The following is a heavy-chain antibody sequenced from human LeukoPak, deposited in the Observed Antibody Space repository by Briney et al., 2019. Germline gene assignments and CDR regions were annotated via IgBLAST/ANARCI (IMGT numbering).Heavy chain of an antibody. V-gene: IGHV3-21*01. CDR1: GFTFSSYS. D-gene: IGHD3-10*01. Sequence: GGSLRLSCAASGFTFSSYSMNWVRQAPGKGLEWVSSISSSSSYIYYADSVKGRFTISRDNAKNSLYLQVNSLRAEDTAVYYCARDGYGSGSNDYWGQGTLVTVSS. CDR2: ISSSSSYI. CDR3: ARDGYGSGSNDY. J-gene: IGHJ4*02.